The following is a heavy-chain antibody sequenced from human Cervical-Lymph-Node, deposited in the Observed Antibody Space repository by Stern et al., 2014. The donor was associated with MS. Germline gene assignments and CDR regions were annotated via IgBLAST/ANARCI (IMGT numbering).Heavy chain of an antibody. CDR3: SRVRGFEV. Sequence: EMQLVESGGGLVKPGLSLRLSCSSSGFTFGDYGLTWIRQAPGKRLEWVGFIKSKSSGGTTEYAASVRGRFAISRDDSKNIAYLQMNSLKSEDTAMYFCSRVRGFEVWGPGTMVTVSA. J-gene: IGHJ3*01. CDR1: GFTFGDYG. V-gene: IGHV3-49*05. CDR2: IKSKSSGGTT.